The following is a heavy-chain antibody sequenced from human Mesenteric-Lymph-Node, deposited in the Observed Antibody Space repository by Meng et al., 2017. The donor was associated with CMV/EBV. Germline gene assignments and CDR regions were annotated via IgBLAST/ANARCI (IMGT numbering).Heavy chain of an antibody. D-gene: IGHD3-3*01. V-gene: IGHV4-59*12. J-gene: IGHJ3*02. CDR3: ARDIGYYDFWSGLGAYDAFDI. Sequence: GSLRLSCTVSGGSISSYYWSWIRQPPGKGLEWIGYIYYSGSTNYNPSLKSRVTISVDTSKNQFSLKLSSVTAADTAVYYCARDIGYYDFWSGLGAYDAFDIWGQGTMVTVSS. CDR2: IYYSGST. CDR1: GGSISSYY.